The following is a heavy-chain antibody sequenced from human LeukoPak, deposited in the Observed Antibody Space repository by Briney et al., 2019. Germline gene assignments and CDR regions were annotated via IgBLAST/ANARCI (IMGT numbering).Heavy chain of an antibody. D-gene: IGHD6-19*01. CDR1: GGSISSSSYY. J-gene: IGHJ4*02. CDR2: IYYSGST. CDR3: ARESYSSGWLGTLGY. Sequence: SETLSLTCTVSGGSISSSSYYWGWIRQPPGKGLEWIGSIYYSGSTYYNPSLKSRVTISVDTSKNQFSLKLSSVTAADTAVYYCARESYSSGWLGTLGYWGQGTLVTVSS. V-gene: IGHV4-39*07.